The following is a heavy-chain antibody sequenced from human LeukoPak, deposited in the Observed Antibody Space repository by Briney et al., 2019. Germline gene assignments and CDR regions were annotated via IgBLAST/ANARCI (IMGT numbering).Heavy chain of an antibody. D-gene: IGHD3-22*01. CDR1: GGYISSHF. CDR3: ARAGQWDSSGPDAFDI. Sequence: SETLSLTCTVSGGYISSHFWTWIRQPPGKGLEWIGDIYYSGTANYNPSLKSRVSISVDTSKNEFSLRLSSVTAADTAVYYCARAGQWDSSGPDAFDIWGQGTMVTVSS. V-gene: IGHV4-59*11. CDR2: IYYSGTA. J-gene: IGHJ3*02.